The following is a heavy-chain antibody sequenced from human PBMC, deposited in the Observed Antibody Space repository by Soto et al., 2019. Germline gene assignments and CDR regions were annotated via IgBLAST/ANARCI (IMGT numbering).Heavy chain of an antibody. CDR2: IYHSGIP. J-gene: IGHJ5*02. CDR1: GGSVSSTFW. V-gene: IGHV4-4*02. D-gene: IGHD2-21*02. CDR3: TALPPRIVVRVTEIPT. Sequence: SETLSLTCVVSGGSVSSTFWWTWVRQAPGKGLEWIGEIYHSGIPNYNPSLKSRVSMSLDKSNNEFSLKMTSVTAADTAIYYCTALPPRIVVRVTEIPTWGQGILVTVSS.